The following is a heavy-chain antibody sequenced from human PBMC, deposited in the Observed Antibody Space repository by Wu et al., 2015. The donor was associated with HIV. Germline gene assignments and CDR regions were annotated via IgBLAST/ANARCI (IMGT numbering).Heavy chain of an antibody. J-gene: IGHJ4*02. CDR3: TERLRE. Sequence: HGQLLQSGAEVKMPGASVKVSCRASGYTFTGYYIHWVRQAPGQGLEWMGCINPNGGGTNYAQKVQGRVTVTRDPSTTTVYMELSRLRFDDTALYYCTERLREWGQGSLVTVSS. D-gene: IGHD5-24*01. CDR2: INPNGGGT. CDR1: GYTFTGYY. V-gene: IGHV1-2*02.